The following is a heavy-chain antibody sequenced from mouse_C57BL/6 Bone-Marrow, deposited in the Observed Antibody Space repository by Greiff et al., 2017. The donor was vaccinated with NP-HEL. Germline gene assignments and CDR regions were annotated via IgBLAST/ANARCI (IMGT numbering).Heavy chain of an antibody. CDR3: ARENDGYYGAWFAY. CDR1: GYTFTNYW. Sequence: QVQLQQSGAELVRPGTSVKMSCKASGYTFTNYWIGWAKQRPGHGLEWIGDIYPGGGYTNYNEKFKGKATLTADKSSSTAYMQFSSLTSEDSAIYYCARENDGYYGAWFAYWGQGTLVTVSA. D-gene: IGHD2-3*01. J-gene: IGHJ3*01. V-gene: IGHV1-63*01. CDR2: IYPGGGYT.